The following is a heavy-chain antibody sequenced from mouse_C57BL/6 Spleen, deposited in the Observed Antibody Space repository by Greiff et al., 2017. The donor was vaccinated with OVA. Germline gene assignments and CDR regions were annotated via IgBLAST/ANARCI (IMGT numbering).Heavy chain of an antibody. J-gene: IGHJ2*01. Sequence: QVHVKQSGAELVRPGASVTLSCKASGYTFTDYEMHWVKQTPVHGLEWIGAIDPETGGTAYNQKFKGKAILTADKSSSTAYMELRSLTSEDSAVYYCTRERDSDYWGQGTTLTVSS. CDR3: TRERDSDY. V-gene: IGHV1-15*01. CDR1: GYTFTDYE. CDR2: IDPETGGT.